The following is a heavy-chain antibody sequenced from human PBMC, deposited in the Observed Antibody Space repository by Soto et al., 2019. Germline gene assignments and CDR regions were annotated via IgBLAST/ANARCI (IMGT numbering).Heavy chain of an antibody. Sequence: QVQLMQSGAEVKKPGASVKVSCKASGDTFTDYYIHWVRQAPGHGLEWMGTVNPSGGHATYAQHFLGRVTMTRDTSTSTLYMEITSLTSEDTAVYYCARGGHVVVVTAALEYWGQGTLVTVSS. J-gene: IGHJ4*02. CDR2: VNPSGGHA. CDR3: ARGGHVVVVTAALEY. V-gene: IGHV1-46*01. D-gene: IGHD2-21*02. CDR1: GDTFTDYY.